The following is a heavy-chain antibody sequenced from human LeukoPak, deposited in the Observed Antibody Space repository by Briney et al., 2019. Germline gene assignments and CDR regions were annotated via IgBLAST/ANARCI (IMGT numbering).Heavy chain of an antibody. V-gene: IGHV4-31*03. CDR2: IYYSGST. CDR3: ARDRLGYDDSSGYDY. CDR1: GGSISSGGYY. J-gene: IGHJ4*02. D-gene: IGHD3-22*01. Sequence: SQTLSLTCTVSGGSISSGGYYWSWIRQHPGKGLEWIGYIYYSGSTYYNPSLESRVTISVDTSKTQFSLKLSSVTAADTAVYYCARDRLGYDDSSGYDYWGQGTLVTVSS.